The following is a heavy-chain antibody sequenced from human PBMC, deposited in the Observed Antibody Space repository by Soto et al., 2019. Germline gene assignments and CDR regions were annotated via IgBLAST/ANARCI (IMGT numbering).Heavy chain of an antibody. CDR1: GYRFTSYW. J-gene: IGHJ5*02. CDR2: IDPSDSYT. D-gene: IGHD4-17*01. Sequence: PGESLKISCKGSGYRFTSYWISWVRQVPGKGLEWMGRIDPSDSYTNYSPSFQGHVTISADKSISTAYLQWSSLKASDTAMYYCARSYGAQVNWSDPWGQGTLVTVSS. CDR3: ARSYGAQVNWSDP. V-gene: IGHV5-10-1*01.